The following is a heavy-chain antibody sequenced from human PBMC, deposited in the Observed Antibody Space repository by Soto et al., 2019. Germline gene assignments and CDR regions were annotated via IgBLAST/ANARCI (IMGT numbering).Heavy chain of an antibody. Sequence: QVQLQESGPGLVKPSETLSLTCTVSGGSISSYYWSWIRQPPGKGPEWIGYIYYSGSTNYNPSLKSRVTISVDTSKNQFSLKLSSVTAADTAVYYCARSSDNTTVTFHFDYWGQGTLVTVSS. CDR3: ARSSDNTTVTFHFDY. CDR2: IYYSGST. V-gene: IGHV4-59*01. CDR1: GGSISSYY. J-gene: IGHJ4*02. D-gene: IGHD4-17*01.